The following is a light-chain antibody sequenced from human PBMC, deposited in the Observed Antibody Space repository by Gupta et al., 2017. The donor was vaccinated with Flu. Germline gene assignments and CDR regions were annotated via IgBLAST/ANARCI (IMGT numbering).Light chain of an antibody. J-gene: IGKJ1*01. CDR3: LQDGRSPST. CDR1: QSVSSSI. CDR2: GVF. V-gene: IGKV3-20*01. Sequence: EIVLTQSPGTLSLSPGERATLSCRSSQSVSSSILAWYQQRPGQAPRLLIYGVFNRATDIPDRFTGSGSGTEFTLTISRLEPEDFAMYYCLQDGRSPSTFGQGTKVEIK.